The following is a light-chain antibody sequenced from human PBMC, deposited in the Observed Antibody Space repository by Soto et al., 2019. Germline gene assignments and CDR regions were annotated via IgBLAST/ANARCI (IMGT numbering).Light chain of an antibody. J-gene: IGKJ5*01. CDR1: QGISSY. V-gene: IGKV1-9*01. CDR3: QQFTGYPIR. CDR2: AAS. Sequence: DIQLTQSPSFLSASVGDRVTITCRASQGISSYLAWYQQKPGKAPKLLISAASTLQSGVPSRFSGTGSGTEFTLAISSLQPEDFTTYYCQQFTGYPIRFGHGTRL.